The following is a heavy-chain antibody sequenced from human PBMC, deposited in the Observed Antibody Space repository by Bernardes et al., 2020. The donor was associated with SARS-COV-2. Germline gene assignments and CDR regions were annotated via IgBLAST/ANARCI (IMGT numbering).Heavy chain of an antibody. J-gene: IGHJ3*02. CDR2: IYSATDT. Sequence: GSLRLSCAASGFTVSTNYMTWVRQAPGKGLEWVSIIYSATDTYYADSVKGRFTIYRDNSKNTLYLQMNSLRAEDTAVYYCARGINNYYDSSGYYFAPGVDDAFDIWGQGTMVTVSS. CDR3: ARGINNYYDSSGYYFAPGVDDAFDI. CDR1: GFTVSTNY. D-gene: IGHD3-22*01. V-gene: IGHV3-53*01.